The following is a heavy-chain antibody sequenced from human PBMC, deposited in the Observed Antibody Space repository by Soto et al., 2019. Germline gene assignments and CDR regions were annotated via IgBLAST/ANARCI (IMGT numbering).Heavy chain of an antibody. CDR3: ARTGDSDY. V-gene: IGHV1-18*04. CDR2: ISAYDGTI. Sequence: ASVKVSCKAAGYTFTCYGSSWVRQAPGQGLEWMGWISAYDGTINYAQKLRGRVTMTTDTSTSTAYMELRSLRSDDTAVYYCARTGDSDYWGTGPLVTVSS. D-gene: IGHD4-17*01. CDR1: GYTFTCYG. J-gene: IGHJ4*02.